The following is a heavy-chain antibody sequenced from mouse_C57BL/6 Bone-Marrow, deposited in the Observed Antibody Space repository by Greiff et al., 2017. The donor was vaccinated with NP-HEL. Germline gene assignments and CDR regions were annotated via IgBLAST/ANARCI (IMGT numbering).Heavy chain of an antibody. D-gene: IGHD3-2*02. CDR1: GFTFSDYY. Sequence: EVKVVESEEGLVQPGSSMKLSCTASGFTFSDYYMAWVRQVPEKGLEWVANINYDGSSTYYLDSLKSRFIISRDNAKNILYLQMSSLKSEDTATYYCAREDSSGYPDYWGQGTTLTVSS. J-gene: IGHJ2*01. CDR3: AREDSSGYPDY. CDR2: INYDGSST. V-gene: IGHV5-16*01.